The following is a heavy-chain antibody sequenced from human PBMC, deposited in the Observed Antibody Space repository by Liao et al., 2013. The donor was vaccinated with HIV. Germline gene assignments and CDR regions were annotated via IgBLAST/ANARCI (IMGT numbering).Heavy chain of an antibody. CDR2: MYSNGNS. J-gene: IGHJ4*02. CDR3: ARGVPYSGDYFDC. CDR1: GGSFSGYY. D-gene: IGHD5-12*01. Sequence: QVQLQQWGAGLLKPSETLSLTCAVYGGSFSGYYWNWIRQPAGKGLEWIGRMYSNGNSNHNPSLRSRVTISVDTSKNQFSLKLRSVTATDTAVYFCARGVPYSGDYFDCWGQGTLVTVSS. V-gene: IGHV4-59*10.